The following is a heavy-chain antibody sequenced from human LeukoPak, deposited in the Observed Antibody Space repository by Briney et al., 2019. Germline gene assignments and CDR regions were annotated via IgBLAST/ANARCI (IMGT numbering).Heavy chain of an antibody. CDR1: GFTFSSYW. J-gene: IGHJ4*02. CDR3: ARGNENPTALRYFDWLFSFDY. D-gene: IGHD3-9*01. Sequence: GGSLRLSCAASGFTFSSYWMSWVRQAPGKGLEWVANIKQDGSEKYYVDSVKGRFTISRDNAKNSLYLQMNSLRAEDTAVYYCARGNENPTALRYFDWLFSFDYWGQGTLVTVSS. CDR2: IKQDGSEK. V-gene: IGHV3-7*01.